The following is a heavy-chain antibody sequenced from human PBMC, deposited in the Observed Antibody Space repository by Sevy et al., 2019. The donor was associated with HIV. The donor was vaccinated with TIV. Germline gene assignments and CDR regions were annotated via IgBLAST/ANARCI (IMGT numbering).Heavy chain of an antibody. V-gene: IGHV4-4*02. J-gene: IGHJ4*02. CDR2: IYHSGST. Sequence: SETLSLTCAVSGGSISSSNWWNWVRQPPGKGLEWIGEIYHSGSTNRNPSLKSRVTISLDKSKNQFSLKLSSLTAADTAVYYCARGGGGYCSSTSCHVDYWGQGTLVTVSS. CDR3: ARGGGGYCSSTSCHVDY. D-gene: IGHD2-2*03. CDR1: GGSISSSNW.